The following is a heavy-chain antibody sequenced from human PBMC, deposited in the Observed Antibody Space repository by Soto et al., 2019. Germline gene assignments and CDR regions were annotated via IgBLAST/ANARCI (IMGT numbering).Heavy chain of an antibody. CDR1: GYTFTSFG. J-gene: IGHJ6*02. CDR2: ISAYNGDT. V-gene: IGHV1-18*01. Sequence: ASVKVSCKASGYTFTSFGITWVRQAPGQGPEWMGWISAYNGDTNYAQNFQGRVTMTTDTSTTTAYMELRKLRSDDTAVYYCARPVDYYYYDMDVWGQGTTVTVSS. CDR3: ARPVDYYYYDMDV.